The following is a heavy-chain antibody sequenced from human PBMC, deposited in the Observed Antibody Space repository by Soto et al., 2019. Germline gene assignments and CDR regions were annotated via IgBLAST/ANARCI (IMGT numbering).Heavy chain of an antibody. CDR1: GITFSSYW. CDR2: IKPDGSEQ. V-gene: IGHV3-7*01. J-gene: IGHJ6*04. Sequence: PGGSLRLSCTASGITFSSYWMSWVRQAPGKELEWVANIKPDGSEQFYVDSVRGRFAISRDDAKNSLYLQMNSLRAEDTAVYYCVRGWDVWGKGTTVTVSS. CDR3: VRGWDV.